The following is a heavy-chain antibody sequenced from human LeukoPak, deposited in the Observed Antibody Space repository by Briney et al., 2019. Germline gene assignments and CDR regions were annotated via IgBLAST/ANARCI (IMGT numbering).Heavy chain of an antibody. CDR3: AKDPYGTRYFDY. CDR1: GFTFSSHA. J-gene: IGHJ4*02. Sequence: PGGSLRLSCAASGFTFSSHALSWVREAPGKGLECVSSLSGSGYSTYYADSVKRRFTISRDNSKNTVYLQMNSLRAEDTAVYYCAKDPYGTRYFDYWGQGTLVTPSS. D-gene: IGHD2-2*01. CDR2: LSGSGYST. V-gene: IGHV3-23*01.